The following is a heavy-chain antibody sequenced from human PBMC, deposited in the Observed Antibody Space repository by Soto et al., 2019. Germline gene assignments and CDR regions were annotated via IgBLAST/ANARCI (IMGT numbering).Heavy chain of an antibody. CDR2: ISAYNGNT. V-gene: IGHV1-18*01. CDR1: GYTFTSYG. CDR3: ARDLVPDLQYQLLSAYYYYYGMDV. J-gene: IGHJ6*02. Sequence: QVQLVQSGAEVKKPGASVKVSCKASGYTFTSYGISWVRQAPGQGLEWMGWISAYNGNTNYAQKLQGRVTMTTDTSTSTAYMELRSLRSDDTAVYYCARDLVPDLQYQLLSAYYYYYGMDVWGQGTTVTVSS. D-gene: IGHD2-2*01.